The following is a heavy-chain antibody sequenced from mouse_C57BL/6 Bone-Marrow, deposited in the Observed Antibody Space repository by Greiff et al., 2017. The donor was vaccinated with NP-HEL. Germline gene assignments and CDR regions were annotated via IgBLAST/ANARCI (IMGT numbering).Heavy chain of an antibody. D-gene: IGHD1-1*01. CDR1: GYTFTSYW. CDR2: IYPSDSET. CDR3: ARSGLYYYGSSPYYFDY. V-gene: IGHV1-61*01. J-gene: IGHJ2*01. Sequence: VQLQQSGAELVRPGSSVKLSCKASGYTFTSYWMDWVKQRPGQGLEWIGNIYPSDSETHYNQKFKDKATLTVDKSSSTAYMQLSSLTSEDSAVYYCARSGLYYYGSSPYYFDYWGQGTTLTVSS.